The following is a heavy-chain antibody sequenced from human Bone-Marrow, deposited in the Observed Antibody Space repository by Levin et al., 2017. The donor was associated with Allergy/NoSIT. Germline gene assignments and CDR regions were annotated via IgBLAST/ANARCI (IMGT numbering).Heavy chain of an antibody. CDR3: AKEGLAVAGYYFDF. J-gene: IGHJ4*02. V-gene: IGHV3-23*01. CDR1: GFTFSSYA. CDR2: ISGSGTIT. D-gene: IGHD6-19*01. Sequence: QAGGSLRLSCAASGFTFSSYAMSWVRQAPGKGLEWVSSISGSGTITHYAESVKGRFTISRDISKNMLHLQMNSLRAEDTAIYFCAKEGLAVAGYYFDFWGQGTLVTVSS.